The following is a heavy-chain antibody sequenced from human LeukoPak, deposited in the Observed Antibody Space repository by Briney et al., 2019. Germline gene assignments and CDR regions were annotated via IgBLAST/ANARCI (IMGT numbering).Heavy chain of an antibody. CDR3: ASTSPYYYDSSGPPDY. V-gene: IGHV3-21*01. D-gene: IGHD3-22*01. J-gene: IGHJ4*02. CDR1: GFTFSSCS. CDR2: ISSSSSYI. Sequence: PGGSLRLSCAASGFTFSSCSMNWVRQAPGKGLEWVSSISSSSSYIYYAGSVKGRFTISRDNAKNSLYLQMNSLRAEDTAVYYCASTSPYYYDSSGPPDYWGQGTLVTVSS.